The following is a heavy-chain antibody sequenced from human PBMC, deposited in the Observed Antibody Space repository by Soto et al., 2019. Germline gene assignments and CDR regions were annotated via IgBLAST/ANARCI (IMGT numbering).Heavy chain of an antibody. CDR3: ARDLGPLFCSGGSSYQGDNWFDP. CDR2: ISSSSSYI. Sequence: GGSLRLSCAASGFTFSSYSMNWVRQAPGKGLEWVSSISSSSSYIYYADSVKGRFTISRDNAKNSLYLQMNSLRAEDTAVYYCARDLGPLFCSGGSSYQGDNWFDPWGQGPLVTVSS. V-gene: IGHV3-21*01. D-gene: IGHD2-15*01. CDR1: GFTFSSYS. J-gene: IGHJ5*02.